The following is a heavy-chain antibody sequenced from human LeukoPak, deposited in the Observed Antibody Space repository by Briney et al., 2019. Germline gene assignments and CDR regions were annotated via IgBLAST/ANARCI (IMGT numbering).Heavy chain of an antibody. J-gene: IGHJ3*02. CDR1: GFTFSDYF. D-gene: IGHD4-23*01. V-gene: IGHV3-11*01. CDR3: ARGSWELHDAFDI. Sequence: GGSLRLSCAASGFTFSDYFMGWIRQAPGKGLEWVSYISYSGSTIYYAVSVKGRFSISRDNAKNSLCLQMNSLRAEDTAVYYCARGSWELHDAFDIWGQGTMVTVSS. CDR2: ISYSGSTI.